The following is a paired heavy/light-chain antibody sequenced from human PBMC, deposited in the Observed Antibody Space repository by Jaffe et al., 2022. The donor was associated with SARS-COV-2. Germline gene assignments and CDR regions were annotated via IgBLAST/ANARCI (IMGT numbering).Light chain of an antibody. V-gene: IGKV1-5*03. CDR1: QSISSW. CDR2: KAS. J-gene: IGKJ3*01. CDR3: QQYNSYPFT. Sequence: DIQMTQSPSTLSASVGDRVTITCRASQSISSWLAWYQQKPGKAPKLLIYKASSLESGVPSRFSGSGSGTEFTLTISSLQPDDFATYYCQQYNSYPFTFGPGTKVDIK.
Heavy chain of an antibody. J-gene: IGHJ6*02. V-gene: IGHV4-34*01. CDR3: ARPKHFLTIFGVVKSGVGGMDV. Sequence: QVQLQQWGAGLLKPSETLSLTCAVYGGSFSGYYWSWIRQPPGKGLEWIGEINHSGSTNYNPSLKSRVTISVDTSKNQFSLKLSSVTAADTAVYYCARPKHFLTIFGVVKSGVGGMDVWGQGTTVTVSS. CDR1: GGSFSGYY. D-gene: IGHD3-3*01. CDR2: INHSGST.